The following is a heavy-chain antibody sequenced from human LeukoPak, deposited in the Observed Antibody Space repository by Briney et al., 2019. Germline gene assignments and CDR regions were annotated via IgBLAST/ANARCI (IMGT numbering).Heavy chain of an antibody. Sequence: GGSLRLSCAASGFTFSSYSMNWVRQAPGKGLEGVSSISSSSSYIYYADSVKGRFTISRDNAKNSLYLQMNSLRAEDTAVYYCARDISREPYFDYWGQGTLVTVSS. CDR1: GFTFSSYS. CDR3: ARDISREPYFDY. J-gene: IGHJ4*02. D-gene: IGHD1-14*01. V-gene: IGHV3-21*01. CDR2: ISSSSSYI.